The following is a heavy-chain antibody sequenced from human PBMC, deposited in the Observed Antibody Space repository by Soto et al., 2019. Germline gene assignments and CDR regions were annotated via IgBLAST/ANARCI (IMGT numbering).Heavy chain of an antibody. J-gene: IGHJ5*02. V-gene: IGHV6-1*01. CDR3: ARGGLPGRNYSSSWYRFDP. Sequence: SQTLSLTCAISGDSVSSDSAAWNWIRQSPSRGLEWLGRTYYRSKWYTDYAVFMKSRMSINPDTSKNQFSLELKSMTFEDTAVYFCARGGLPGRNYSSSWYRFDPWGQGTQVTVSS. D-gene: IGHD6-13*01. CDR1: GDSVSSDSAA. CDR2: TYYRSKWYT.